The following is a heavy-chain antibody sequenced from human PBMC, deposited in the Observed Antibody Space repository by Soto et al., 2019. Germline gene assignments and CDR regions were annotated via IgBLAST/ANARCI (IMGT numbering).Heavy chain of an antibody. CDR1: GFTINSHA. J-gene: IGHJ3*01. CDR3: AILGGTYYAFDF. V-gene: IGHV3-23*01. CDR2: IGPRGRDT. Sequence: QAGGSLRLSCAVSGFTINSHAMGWVRQAPGKGLEWVSAIGPRGRDTYYADSVKGRFTISRDNSKNTVSLQMNSLRAEDTAVYYCAILGGTYYAFDFWGQGTLVT. D-gene: IGHD1-26*01.